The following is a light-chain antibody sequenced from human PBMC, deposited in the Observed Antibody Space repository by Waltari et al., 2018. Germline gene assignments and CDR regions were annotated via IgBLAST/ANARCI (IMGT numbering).Light chain of an antibody. CDR2: GAS. V-gene: IGKV3-15*01. J-gene: IGKJ1*01. CDR1: QSVSTY. CDR3: HQYNSWPRGT. Sequence: EIVMTQSPATLSVSPGERATLSCRASQSVSTYLAWYQQKPGQGPRLLIYGASTRATGIPARLSGSGSGTEFTLTISSMQSEDFAVYYCHQYNSWPRGTFGQGTKVEIK.